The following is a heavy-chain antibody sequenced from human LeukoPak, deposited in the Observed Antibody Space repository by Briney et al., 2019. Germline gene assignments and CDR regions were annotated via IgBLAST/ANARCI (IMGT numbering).Heavy chain of an antibody. CDR2: MNPNSGNT. CDR3: ARGLEQLVYFDY. Sequence: ASVKVSCKASGYTFTSYDINWVRQATGQGLEWMGWMNPNSGNTGYAQKFQGRVTMARNTSISTAYMELSSLRSEDTAVYYCARGLEQLVYFDYWGQGTLVTVSS. CDR1: GYTFTSYD. D-gene: IGHD6-6*01. V-gene: IGHV1-8*01. J-gene: IGHJ4*02.